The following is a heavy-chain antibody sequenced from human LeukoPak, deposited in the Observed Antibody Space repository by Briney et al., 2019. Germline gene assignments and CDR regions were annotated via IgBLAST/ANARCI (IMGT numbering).Heavy chain of an antibody. D-gene: IGHD4-17*01. CDR1: GVSISSYY. V-gene: IGHV4-59*01. CDR3: ARLYGDYYGDAFDI. CDR2: IYYGGST. Sequence: SETLSLTCTVSGVSISSYYWSWIRQPPGKGLEWIGYIYYGGSTNYNPSLKSRVTILLDTSKNQFSLKLSSVTAAGTAVYYCARLYGDYYGDAFDIWGQGTMVTVSS. J-gene: IGHJ3*02.